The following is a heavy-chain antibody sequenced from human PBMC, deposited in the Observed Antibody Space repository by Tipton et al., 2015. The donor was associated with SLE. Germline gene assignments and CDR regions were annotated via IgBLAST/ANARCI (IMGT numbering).Heavy chain of an antibody. CDR2: IYNSGSP. D-gene: IGHD2-8*01. CDR3: VRGTHCTNGVCFYYYYMDV. CDR1: GGSISPYY. Sequence: TLSLTCTVSGGSISPYYWTWIRQPAGKGLEWIGRIYNSGSPNYNPSLKSRVIMSVDTSKNQFSLKLSSVTAADTAVYYCVRGTHCTNGVCFYYYYMDVWGKGTTVTVS. V-gene: IGHV4-4*07. J-gene: IGHJ6*03.